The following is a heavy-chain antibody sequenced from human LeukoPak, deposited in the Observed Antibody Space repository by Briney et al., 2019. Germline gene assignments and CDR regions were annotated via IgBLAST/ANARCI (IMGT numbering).Heavy chain of an antibody. CDR1: GYTFTGYF. D-gene: IGHD3-22*01. CDR3: ARVTYDRSGYYNGIPY. Sequence: ASVKVSCKASGYTFTGYFIHWVRQAPGQGLEWMGWINPSSGATNYAQNFQGRVTLTRETSISTAYMEASRLLSDDTAVYYCARVTYDRSGYYNGIPYWGQGTLVIVSS. J-gene: IGHJ4*02. CDR2: INPSSGAT. V-gene: IGHV1-2*02.